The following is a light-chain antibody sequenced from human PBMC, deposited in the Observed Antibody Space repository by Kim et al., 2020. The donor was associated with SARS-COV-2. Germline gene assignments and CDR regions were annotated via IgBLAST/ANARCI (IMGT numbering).Light chain of an antibody. CDR3: QHRRNWPWT. Sequence: EIVLTQSPATLSLSPGERATLSCRASQSVSSYLAWYQQNPGQAPRLLIYDASNRATGIPARFSGSGSGTDFTLTISSLEPEDFAVYYCQHRRNWPWTFGQGTKVDIK. J-gene: IGKJ1*01. V-gene: IGKV3-11*01. CDR1: QSVSSY. CDR2: DAS.